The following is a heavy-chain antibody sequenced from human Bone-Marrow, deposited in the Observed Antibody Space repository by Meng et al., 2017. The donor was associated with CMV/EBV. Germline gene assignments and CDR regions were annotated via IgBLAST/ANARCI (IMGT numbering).Heavy chain of an antibody. Sequence: SVKASCKASGGTFSSYALSWVRQAPGQGLEWMGGIIPIFGTANYAQKFQGRVTITTDESTSTAYMELSSLRSEDTAVYYCAGVYYYDSSGYHENYYYNYYGMAVWGQGPTVPVSS. V-gene: IGHV1-69*05. CDR1: GGTFSSYA. D-gene: IGHD3-22*01. J-gene: IGHJ6*02. CDR2: IIPIFGTA. CDR3: AGVYYYDSSGYHENYYYNYYGMAV.